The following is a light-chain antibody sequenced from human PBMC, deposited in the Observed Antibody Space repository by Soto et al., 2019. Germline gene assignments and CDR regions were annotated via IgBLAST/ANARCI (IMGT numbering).Light chain of an antibody. CDR3: QQYGTSPRSIT. CDR1: QALRSSY. CDR2: ATS. Sequence: ETGWTQSDATLSLSPGKRATLSCGARQALRSSYLAWYQQKPGLAPRLLIYATSSRATGIPDRFSGGGCGTDFTLTINQLEPEDFAVYYCQQYGTSPRSITFCQGTRLEN. V-gene: IGKV3D-20*01. J-gene: IGKJ5*01.